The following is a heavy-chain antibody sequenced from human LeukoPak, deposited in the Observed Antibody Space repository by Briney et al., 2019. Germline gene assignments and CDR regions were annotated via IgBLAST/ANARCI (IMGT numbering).Heavy chain of an antibody. D-gene: IGHD3-22*01. Sequence: PGGSLRLSCAASGFSFDGYAMYWVRHAPGKGLEWVSGISWNSGSIGYADSVKGRFTISGDNAKNSLYLQMNSLRAEDTALYYCAKIWDSSGSDCWGQGTLVTVSS. CDR2: ISWNSGSI. CDR3: AKIWDSSGSDC. CDR1: GFSFDGYA. J-gene: IGHJ4*02. V-gene: IGHV3-9*01.